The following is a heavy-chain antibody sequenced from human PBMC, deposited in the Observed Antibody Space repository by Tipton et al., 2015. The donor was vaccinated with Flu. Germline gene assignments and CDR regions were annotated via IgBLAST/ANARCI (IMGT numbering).Heavy chain of an antibody. CDR1: GDSMNNYY. V-gene: IGHV4-4*07. Sequence: TLSLTCTVSGDSMNNYYWSWIRQPAGKGLEWIGRIYASGSTTYNPSLKSRVTMSLDTSKNQFSLKLTSVTAAGTALYYCARGFPRFDAWGQGTLVTVSS. CDR3: ARGFPRFDA. CDR2: IYASGST. J-gene: IGHJ5*02.